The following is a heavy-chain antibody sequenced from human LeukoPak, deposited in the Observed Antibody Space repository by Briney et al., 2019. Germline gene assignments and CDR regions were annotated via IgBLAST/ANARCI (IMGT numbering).Heavy chain of an antibody. CDR1: GFTFSSYA. CDR3: AKALREGYDSSGYYYFAPFDY. J-gene: IGHJ4*02. V-gene: IGHV3-23*01. D-gene: IGHD3-22*01. Sequence: PGGSLRLSCAASGFTFSSYAMSWVRQAPGKGLEWVSAISGSSGSTYYADSVKGRFTISRDNSKNTLYLQMNSLRAEDTAVYYCAKALREGYDSSGYYYFAPFDYWGQGTLVTVSS. CDR2: ISGSSGST.